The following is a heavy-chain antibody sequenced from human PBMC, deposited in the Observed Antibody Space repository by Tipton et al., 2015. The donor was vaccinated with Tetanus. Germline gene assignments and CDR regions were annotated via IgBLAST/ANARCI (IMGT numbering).Heavy chain of an antibody. CDR1: GFRFDLYG. D-gene: IGHD3-10*01. V-gene: IGHV3-20*01. Sequence: SLRLSCAASGFRFDLYGMSWVRQTPGKGLEWVSAIDWNGGTTGYADSVKGRLTISRDNAKNSLYLETNSLRAEDTALYHCAKDYYSSGTYFLSHDFWGQGTLVTVSS. J-gene: IGHJ4*02. CDR3: AKDYYSSGTYFLSHDF. CDR2: IDWNGGTT.